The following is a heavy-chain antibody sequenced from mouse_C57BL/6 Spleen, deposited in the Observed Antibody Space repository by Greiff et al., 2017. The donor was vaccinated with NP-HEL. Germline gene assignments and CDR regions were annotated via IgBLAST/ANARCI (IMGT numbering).Heavy chain of an antibody. D-gene: IGHD1-1*01. CDR2: INPNNGGT. CDR1: GYTFTDYY. Sequence: VQLKQSGPELVKPGASVKISCKASGYTFTDYYMNWVKQSHGKSLEWIGDINPNNGGTSYNQKFKGKATLTVDKSSSTAYMELRSLTSEDSAVYYCASYYGSSFYYFDYWGQGTTLTVSS. V-gene: IGHV1-26*01. J-gene: IGHJ2*01. CDR3: ASYYGSSFYYFDY.